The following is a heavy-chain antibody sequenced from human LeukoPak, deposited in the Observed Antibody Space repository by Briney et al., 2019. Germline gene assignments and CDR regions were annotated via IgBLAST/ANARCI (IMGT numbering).Heavy chain of an antibody. CDR3: ARDKQLDWAHYYYYYMDV. CDR2: IYYSGST. J-gene: IGHJ6*03. CDR1: GGSISSSSYY. V-gene: IGHV4-61*01. D-gene: IGHD1-1*01. Sequence: SETLSLTCTVSGGSISSSSYYWSWIRQPPGKGLEWIGYIYYSGSTNYNPSLKSRVTISVDTSKNQFSLKLSSVTAADTAVYYCARDKQLDWAHYYYYYMDVWGKGTTVTVSS.